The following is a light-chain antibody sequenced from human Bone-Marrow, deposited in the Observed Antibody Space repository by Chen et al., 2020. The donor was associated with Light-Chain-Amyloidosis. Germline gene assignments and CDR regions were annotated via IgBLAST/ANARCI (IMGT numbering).Light chain of an antibody. CDR1: NIGSTS. Sequence: SYVLTQPSSVSVAPGQTATIACGGNNIGSTSAHWYQQTPGQVPLLVVYDDSDRPSGIPERLSGSNSGNTATLTISRVEAEDEADYYCQVWDRSSDRPVFGGGTKLTVL. V-gene: IGLV3-21*02. CDR3: QVWDRSSDRPV. CDR2: DDS. J-gene: IGLJ3*02.